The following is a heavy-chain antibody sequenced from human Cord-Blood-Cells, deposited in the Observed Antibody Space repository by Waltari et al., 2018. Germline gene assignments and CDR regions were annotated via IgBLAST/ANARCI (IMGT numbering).Heavy chain of an antibody. V-gene: IGHV4-34*01. CDR2: INHSGST. D-gene: IGHD6-13*01. Sequence: QVQLQQWGAGLLKPSETLSLTCAVDGGSFSGYYWSWIRQPPGKGLEWIGEINHSGSTNYNPSLKSRVTISVDTSKNQFSLKLSSVTAADTAVYYCARGRRIAAAGRLDPWGQGTLVTVSS. J-gene: IGHJ5*02. CDR1: GGSFSGYY. CDR3: ARGRRIAAAGRLDP.